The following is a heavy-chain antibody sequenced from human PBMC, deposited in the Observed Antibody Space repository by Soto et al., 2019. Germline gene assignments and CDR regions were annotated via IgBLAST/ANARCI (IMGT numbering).Heavy chain of an antibody. CDR2: IYYSGST. Sequence: PSETLSLTCTVSGVSVSSGSYYWSWIRQPPGKGLEWIGYIYYSGSTNYNPSLKSRVTISVDTSKNQFSLKLSSVTAAATAVYYCARDSGLLDAFDIWGQGTMVTVSS. D-gene: IGHD3-22*01. V-gene: IGHV4-61*01. CDR3: ARDSGLLDAFDI. J-gene: IGHJ3*02. CDR1: GVSVSSGSYY.